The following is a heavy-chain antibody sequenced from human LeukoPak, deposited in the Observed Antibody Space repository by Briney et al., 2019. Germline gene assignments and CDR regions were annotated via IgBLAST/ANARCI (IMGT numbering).Heavy chain of an antibody. CDR3: ARGALGLRLGELSLYFDY. J-gene: IGHJ4*02. D-gene: IGHD3-16*02. V-gene: IGHV3-48*03. Sequence: GGSLRLSCAASGFTFSSYEMNWVRQAPGKGLEWVSYISSSGSTIYYADSVKGRFTISRDNAKNSLYLQMNSLRAEDTAVYYCARGALGLRLGELSLYFDYWGQGTLVTVPS. CDR1: GFTFSSYE. CDR2: ISSSGSTI.